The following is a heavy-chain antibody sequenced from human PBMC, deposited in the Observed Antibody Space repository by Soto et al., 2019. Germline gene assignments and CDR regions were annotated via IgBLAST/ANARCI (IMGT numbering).Heavy chain of an antibody. D-gene: IGHD4-17*01. CDR2: VYYRGRS. J-gene: IGHJ4*02. CDR1: GGSVTNSSYY. CDR3: VSQRTTVPTQTYFDY. Sequence: SETLSLTCTVSGGSVTNSSYYWGWIRQSPGKGLEWIGSVYYRGRSYSKSSVKSRVTISVDTSKNRFSLSLNSVTASDTAVYFCVSQRTTVPTQTYFDYWGPGALVTVSS. V-gene: IGHV4-39*01.